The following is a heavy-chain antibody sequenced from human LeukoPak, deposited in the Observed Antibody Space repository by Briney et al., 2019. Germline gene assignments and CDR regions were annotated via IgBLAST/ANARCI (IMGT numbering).Heavy chain of an antibody. Sequence: GGSLRLSCAASGFTFSSYWMHWVRQAPGKGLVWVSRINTDGSSTSYADSVKGRFTISRDNAKNTLYLQMNSLRAEDTAVYYCARPPGSGSYFGYWGQGTLVTVSS. V-gene: IGHV3-74*01. J-gene: IGHJ4*02. D-gene: IGHD1-26*01. CDR1: GFTFSSYW. CDR3: ARPPGSGSYFGY. CDR2: INTDGSST.